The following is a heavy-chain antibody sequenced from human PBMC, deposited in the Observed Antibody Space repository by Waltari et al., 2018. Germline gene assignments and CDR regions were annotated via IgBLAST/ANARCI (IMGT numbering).Heavy chain of an antibody. CDR2: INHSGST. CDR3: ARVKRGYSYGVGYFDY. V-gene: IGHV4-34*01. J-gene: IGHJ4*02. Sequence: QVQLQQWGAGLLKPSETLSLTCAVYGGSFSGYYWSWIRQPPGKGLEWIGEINHSGSTNYNPSLKSRVTISVDTSKNQFSLKLSSVTAADTAVYYCARVKRGYSYGVGYFDYWGQGTLVTVSS. CDR1: GGSFSGYY. D-gene: IGHD5-18*01.